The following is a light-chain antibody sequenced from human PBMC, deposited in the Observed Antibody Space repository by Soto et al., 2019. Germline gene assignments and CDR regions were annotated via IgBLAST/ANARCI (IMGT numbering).Light chain of an antibody. CDR1: QSVSSDY. CDR3: EQDDRSPWK. Sequence: EMVLTQSPGTLSLSPGETATLSSRASQSVSSDYLAWYQQTPGQAPTPLIYGASSRATGIPDRFSGSGAGTDSTLTISTLQSEDFAVYYCEQDDRSPWKLGQGTKVEVK. J-gene: IGKJ1*01. CDR2: GAS. V-gene: IGKV3-20*01.